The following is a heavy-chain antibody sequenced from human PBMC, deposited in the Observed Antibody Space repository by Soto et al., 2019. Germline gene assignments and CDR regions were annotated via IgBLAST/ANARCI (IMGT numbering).Heavy chain of an antibody. D-gene: IGHD1-26*01. Sequence: EVQLVESGGGLVQPGGSLRLSCAASGFTFSDHYMDWVRQAPGKGLEWVGHIRNKANSYTTEYAASVKGRFTISRDDSKNSLYLQMNSLKTEDTAVYYCARVVGAPNRFDPWGQGTLVTVSS. CDR2: IRNKANSYTT. J-gene: IGHJ5*02. CDR1: GFTFSDHY. V-gene: IGHV3-72*01. CDR3: ARVVGAPNRFDP.